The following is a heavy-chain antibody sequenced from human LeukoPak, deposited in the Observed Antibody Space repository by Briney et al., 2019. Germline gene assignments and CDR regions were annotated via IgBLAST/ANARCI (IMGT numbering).Heavy chain of an antibody. CDR1: GYSIRSGYS. J-gene: IGHJ5*02. D-gene: IGHD3-16*01. CDR2: ISHSGNT. V-gene: IGHV4-38-2*01. CDR3: ARSMISMLKVNWFDP. Sequence: SETLSLTCSVSGYSIRSGYSWGWIRQPPGEGLEWIGSISHSGNTYYNPSLKSRATRSLDTSKNQFSLKLNSVTAADTAVYFCARSMISMLKVNWFDPWGQGTLVTVSS.